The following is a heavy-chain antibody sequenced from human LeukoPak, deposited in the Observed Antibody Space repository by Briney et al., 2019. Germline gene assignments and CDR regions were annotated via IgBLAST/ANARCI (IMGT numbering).Heavy chain of an antibody. J-gene: IGHJ4*02. V-gene: IGHV4-59*01. CDR2: IYYSGST. Sequence: SETLSLTCTVSGGSISSYYWSWIRQPPGKGLEWTGYIYYSGSTNYNPSLKSRVTISVDTSKNQFSLKLSSVTAADTAVYYCARGPGLLLLDYWGQGTLVTVSS. CDR1: GGSISSYY. CDR3: ARGPGLLLLDY. D-gene: IGHD2-15*01.